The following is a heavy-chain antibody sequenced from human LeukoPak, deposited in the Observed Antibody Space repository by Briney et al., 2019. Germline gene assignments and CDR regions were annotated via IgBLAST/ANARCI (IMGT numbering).Heavy chain of an antibody. CDR1: GGSISTSLYY. J-gene: IGHJ3*02. CDR2: INHSGST. Sequence: PSETLSLTCTVSGGSISTSLYYWGWIRQPPGKGLEWIGEINHSGSTNYNPSLKSRVTISVDTSKNQFSLKLSSVTAADTAVYYCARKSLNYGGNADAAFDIWGQGTMVTVSS. D-gene: IGHD4-23*01. V-gene: IGHV4-39*07. CDR3: ARKSLNYGGNADAAFDI.